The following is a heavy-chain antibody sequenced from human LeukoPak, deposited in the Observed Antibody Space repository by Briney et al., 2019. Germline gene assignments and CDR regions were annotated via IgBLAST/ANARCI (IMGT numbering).Heavy chain of an antibody. CDR3: ARVPNYGSGSGFDP. CDR1: GFTVTSNY. V-gene: IGHV3-66*01. J-gene: IGHJ5*02. Sequence: GGSLRLSCAASGFTVTSNYMSWVRRAPGKGLEWVSIIYSGGSAYYADSVKGRFTISRDNSKNTLYLQMNSLRAEDTAVYYCARVPNYGSGSGFDPWGQGTLVTVSS. D-gene: IGHD3-10*01. CDR2: IYSGGSA.